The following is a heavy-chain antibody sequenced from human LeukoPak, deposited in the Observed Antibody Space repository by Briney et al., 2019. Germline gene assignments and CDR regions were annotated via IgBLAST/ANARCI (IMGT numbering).Heavy chain of an antibody. CDR1: GGSISNYY. J-gene: IGHJ4*02. CDR2: FYYSGST. D-gene: IGHD6-13*01. CDR3: ARVESSWYYFDY. Sequence: SETLSLTCTVSGGSISNYYWSWIRQPPGKGLEWFGCFYYSGSTNYNPSLKSRVTISVDTSKNQFSLKLSSVTAADTAVYYCARVESSWYYFDYWGQGTLVTVSS. V-gene: IGHV4-59*01.